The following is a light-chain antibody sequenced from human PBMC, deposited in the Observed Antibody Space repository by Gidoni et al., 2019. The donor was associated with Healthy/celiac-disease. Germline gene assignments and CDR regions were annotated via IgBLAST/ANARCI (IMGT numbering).Light chain of an antibody. CDR3: QRSYSGWT. CDR2: AAS. J-gene: IGKJ1*01. V-gene: IGKV1-39*01. Sequence: DIQMTQSPSSLSASVGDRVTITCRASQSISSYLNWYQQKPGKAPKLLIYAASSLQSGVPSRFSGSGSGTDFTLTISSLQPEDFATYYCQRSYSGWTFGQGTKVEIK. CDR1: QSISSY.